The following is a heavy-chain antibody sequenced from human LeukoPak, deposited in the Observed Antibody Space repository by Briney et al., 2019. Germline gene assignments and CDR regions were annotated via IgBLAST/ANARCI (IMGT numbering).Heavy chain of an antibody. Sequence: GGSLRLSCAASGFTFSSYAMTWVRQAPGKGLERVADINGDGSHSYCVDSVKGRFTLSRDNAKNSLFLQMNSLRAEDTAVYYCVKNSGWYCLDYWGQGTLVTVSS. V-gene: IGHV3-7*03. CDR2: INGDGSHS. D-gene: IGHD6-13*01. CDR1: GFTFSSYA. CDR3: VKNSGWYCLDY. J-gene: IGHJ4*02.